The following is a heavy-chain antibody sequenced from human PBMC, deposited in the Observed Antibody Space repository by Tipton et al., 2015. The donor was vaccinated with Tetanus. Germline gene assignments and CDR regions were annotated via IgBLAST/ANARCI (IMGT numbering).Heavy chain of an antibody. J-gene: IGHJ4*02. Sequence: QSGPEVKKPGASVKVSCKASGYTFTSYGISWVRQAPGQGLEWMGWINPYNGNTNYAQKLQGRVTMTTDTSTSTAHMELRSLRSDDTAVYYCARSRVVATISAFDDGGRRTLVTVSS. D-gene: IGHD5-12*01. CDR1: GYTFTSYG. CDR3: ARSRVVATISAFDD. V-gene: IGHV1-18*01. CDR2: INPYNGNT.